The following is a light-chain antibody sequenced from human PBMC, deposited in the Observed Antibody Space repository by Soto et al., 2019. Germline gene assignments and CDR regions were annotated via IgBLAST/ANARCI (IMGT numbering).Light chain of an antibody. Sequence: EIVLTQSPGTLSLSPGERATLSCRASQSVSSSYLAWYQQKPGQGPRLLIYGASSRATGIPDRFSGSGSGTDFTLTISRLEPEDFAVYYCQQYGSSHWTFGQGTKVEIK. J-gene: IGKJ1*01. CDR2: GAS. V-gene: IGKV3-20*01. CDR1: QSVSSSY. CDR3: QQYGSSHWT.